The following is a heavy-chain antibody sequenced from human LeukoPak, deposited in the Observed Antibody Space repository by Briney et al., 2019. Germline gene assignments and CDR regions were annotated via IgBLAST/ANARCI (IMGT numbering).Heavy chain of an antibody. CDR2: ISASGDVA. D-gene: IGHD1-1*01. CDR1: GFSFSAYP. J-gene: IGHJ3*02. CDR3: AKSLFTSATGTGRAFHI. V-gene: IGHV3-23*01. Sequence: PGGSLRLSCAASGFSFSAYPMGWVRQAPGKGLQWLSGISASGDVAFHADRVKGRFAISRDNSKNTLYLQMTGLRAGDTAEYYCAKSLFTSATGTGRAFHIWGQGTMVTVSS.